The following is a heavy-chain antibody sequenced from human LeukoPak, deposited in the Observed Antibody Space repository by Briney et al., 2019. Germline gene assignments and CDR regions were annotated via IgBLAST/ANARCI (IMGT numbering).Heavy chain of an antibody. J-gene: IGHJ4*02. V-gene: IGHV3-20*04. CDR2: INWNGGST. CDR1: GFTFDDYG. D-gene: IGHD2-15*01. Sequence: PGRSLRLSCAAPGFTFDDYGMSWVRQAPGKGLEWVSGINWNGGSTGYADSVNVRFTISRDNGNNSLYLKMNSLRAEDTALYYCARDQFKYCSGGSCPFLWGQGTLVTVSS. CDR3: ARDQFKYCSGGSCPFL.